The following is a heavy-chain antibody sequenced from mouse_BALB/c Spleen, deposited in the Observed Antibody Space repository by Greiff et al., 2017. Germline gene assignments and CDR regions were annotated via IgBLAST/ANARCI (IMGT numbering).Heavy chain of an antibody. CDR1: GYTFTSYW. V-gene: IGHV1-7*01. CDR3: ARWNYGSSPAY. D-gene: IGHD1-1*01. CDR2: INPSTGYT. Sequence: QVQLQQSGAELAKPGASVKMSCKASGYTFTSYWMHWVKQRPGQGLEWIGYINPSTGYTEYNQKFKDKATLTADKSSSTAYMQLSSLTSEDSAVYYCARWNYGSSPAYWGQGTLVTVSA. J-gene: IGHJ3*01.